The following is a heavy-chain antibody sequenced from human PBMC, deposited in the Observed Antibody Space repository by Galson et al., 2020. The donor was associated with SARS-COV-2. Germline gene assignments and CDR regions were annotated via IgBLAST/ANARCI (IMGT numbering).Heavy chain of an antibody. CDR2: INHSGST. V-gene: IGHV4-34*01. D-gene: IGHD6-19*01. Sequence: SQASETLSLTCAVYGGSFSGYYWSWIRQPPGKGLEWIGEINHSGSTNYNPSLKSRVTISVDTSKNQFSLKLSSVTAADTAVYYCARASHSSSGWPFDYWGQGTLVTVSS. CDR3: ARASHSSSGWPFDY. J-gene: IGHJ4*02. CDR1: GGSFSGYY.